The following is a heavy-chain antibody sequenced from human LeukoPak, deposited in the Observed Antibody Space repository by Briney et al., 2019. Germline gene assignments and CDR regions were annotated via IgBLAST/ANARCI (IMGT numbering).Heavy chain of an antibody. D-gene: IGHD5-18*01. CDR2: IKKDGSEK. J-gene: IGHJ4*02. CDR1: GFTFSGYW. CDR3: ARDLSGVTGYTYGRGIDY. Sequence: GGSLRLSCAASGFTFSGYWMSWVRQAPGKGLEWVANIKKDGSEKYYVDSVKGRFTISRDNAKTSLYLQMNSLRAEDTAVYYCARDLSGVTGYTYGRGIDYWGQGTLVTVSS. V-gene: IGHV3-7*01.